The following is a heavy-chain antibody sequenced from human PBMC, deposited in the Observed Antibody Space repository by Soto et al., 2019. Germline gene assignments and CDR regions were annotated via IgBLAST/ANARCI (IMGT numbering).Heavy chain of an antibody. CDR1: GYTFSSFA. J-gene: IGHJ6*02. CDR3: ARGGNIVVVVADYGMDV. CDR2: SNAGNGNT. D-gene: IGHD2-15*01. V-gene: IGHV1-3*01. Sequence: QVQLVQSGAEVKKPGASVKLSCKASGYTFSSFAMHWVRQAPGQGLDRVGWSNAGNGNTKSSQKFQDRLTITRDTYASTVYMDLRSLTSEDTAVYYGARGGNIVVVVADYGMDVWGPGTTVTFSS.